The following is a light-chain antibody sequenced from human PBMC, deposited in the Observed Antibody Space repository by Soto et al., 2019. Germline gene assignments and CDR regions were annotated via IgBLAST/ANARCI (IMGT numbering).Light chain of an antibody. CDR3: QQYYSYPWT. CDR1: QGISSY. Sequence: IRMTQSPSSLSASTGDRVTITCRASQGISSYLAWYQQKPGKAPKLLIYAASTLQSGVPSRFSGSGSGTDFTLTISCLQSEDFATYCCQQYYSYPWTFGQGTKVEIK. CDR2: AAS. V-gene: IGKV1-8*01. J-gene: IGKJ1*01.